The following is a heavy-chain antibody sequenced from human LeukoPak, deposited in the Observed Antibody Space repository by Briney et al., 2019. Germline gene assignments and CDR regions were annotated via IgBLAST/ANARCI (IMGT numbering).Heavy chain of an antibody. Sequence: GGSLSLLCAACGFTYKSCSLNWARQAPGKGLEWGSTISGGGGSTYYADSVKGRFTVSRDNSKNTLYLQVNSLRAEDTAVYYCAKGGKWDVTPFDYWGQGTLVTVSS. CDR2: ISGGGGST. CDR1: GFTYKSCS. CDR3: AKGGKWDVTPFDY. V-gene: IGHV3-23*01. J-gene: IGHJ4*02. D-gene: IGHD1-26*01.